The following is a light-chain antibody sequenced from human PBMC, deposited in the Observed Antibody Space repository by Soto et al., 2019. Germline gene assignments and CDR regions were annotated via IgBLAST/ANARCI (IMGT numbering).Light chain of an antibody. CDR3: CSYAGSSTPYV. CDR2: EGS. CDR1: SSDVGSYNL. J-gene: IGLJ1*01. Sequence: QSALTQPASVSGSPGQSITISCTGTSSDVGSYNLVSWYQQHPGEAPKLMIYEGSKRPSGVSNRFSGSKSGNTASLTISGLQAEDEADYYCCSYAGSSTPYVFGTGTRSPS. V-gene: IGLV2-23*01.